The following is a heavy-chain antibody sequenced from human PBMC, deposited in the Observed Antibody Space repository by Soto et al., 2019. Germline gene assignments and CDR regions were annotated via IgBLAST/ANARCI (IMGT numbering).Heavy chain of an antibody. D-gene: IGHD3-3*01. CDR3: ARGGGVGVAGSAAFDM. CDR2: INPATGAA. V-gene: IGHV1-2*02. CDR1: GYPVTAYY. J-gene: IGHJ3*02. Sequence: QLHLVQSGAVVKKPGASVTVSCSASGYPVTAYYMHWVRQAPGRGLEWMGGINPATGAAKYTQTCRGRVTMTTDTHTSTVFMELGGLTSEDTAVFYCARGGGVGVAGSAAFDMWGQGTLVTVSS.